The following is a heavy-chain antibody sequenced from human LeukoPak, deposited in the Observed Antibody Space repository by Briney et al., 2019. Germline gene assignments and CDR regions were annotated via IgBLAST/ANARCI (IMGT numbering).Heavy chain of an antibody. J-gene: IGHJ3*02. CDR2: IYHSGST. CDR3: AREQGGFFGGGASPAFDI. CDR1: GDSISSGNW. V-gene: IGHV4-4*02. D-gene: IGHD2-21*01. Sequence: SETLSLTCAVSGDSISSGNWWSWVRQPPGKGLEWIGEIYHSGSTNYNPSLKSRVTISVDKSKNQFSLKLSSVTAADTAVYYCAREQGGFFGGGASPAFDIWGQGTLVTVSS.